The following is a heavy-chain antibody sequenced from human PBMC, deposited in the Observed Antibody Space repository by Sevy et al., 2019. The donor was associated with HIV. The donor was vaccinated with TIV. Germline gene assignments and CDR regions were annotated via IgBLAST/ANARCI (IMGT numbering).Heavy chain of an antibody. D-gene: IGHD3-22*01. CDR1: GFTFDDYG. CDR2: INWNGGST. Sequence: GGSLRLSCAASGFTFDDYGMSWVRQAPGKGLEWVSGINWNGGSTGYADSLKGRFTISRDNAKNSLYLQMNSLRAEDTALYYCARDTDRENYYDSSGYYPRNPFDYWGQGTLVTVSS. CDR3: ARDTDRENYYDSSGYYPRNPFDY. J-gene: IGHJ4*02. V-gene: IGHV3-20*04.